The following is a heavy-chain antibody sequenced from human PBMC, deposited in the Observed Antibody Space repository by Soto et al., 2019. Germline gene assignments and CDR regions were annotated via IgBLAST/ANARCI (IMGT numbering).Heavy chain of an antibody. CDR2: ISYDGSNK. Sequence: GSLRLSCAASGFTFSSYAMHWVRQAPGKGLEWVAVISYDGSNKYYADSVKGRFTISRDNSKNTLYLQMNSLRAEDTAVYYCARANYYYGMDVWGQGTTVTVSS. CDR1: GFTFSSYA. J-gene: IGHJ6*02. CDR3: ARANYYYGMDV. V-gene: IGHV3-30-3*01.